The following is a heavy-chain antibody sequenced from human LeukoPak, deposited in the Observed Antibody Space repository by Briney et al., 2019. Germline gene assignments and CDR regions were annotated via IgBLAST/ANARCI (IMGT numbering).Heavy chain of an antibody. CDR1: GGSISSGDYY. Sequence: SQTLSLTCTVSGGSISSGDYYWSWIRQPPGKGLEWIGYIYYSGSTYYNPSLKSRVTISVDTSKNQFSLKLSSVTAADTAVYYCARATHYSSGWTFHYGMEVWGQGTTVTVSS. CDR3: ARATHYSSGWTFHYGMEV. D-gene: IGHD6-19*01. CDR2: IYYSGST. V-gene: IGHV4-30-4*01. J-gene: IGHJ6*02.